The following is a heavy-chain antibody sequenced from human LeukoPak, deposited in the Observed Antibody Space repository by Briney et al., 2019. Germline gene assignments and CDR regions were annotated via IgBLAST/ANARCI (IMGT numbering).Heavy chain of an antibody. CDR3: ARDSYNPVAGGVLLWFGVWRIDAFDI. J-gene: IGHJ3*02. CDR2: MNPNSGNT. CDR1: GYTFTSYD. Sequence: GASVKVSCKASGYTFTSYDINWVRQATGQGLEWMGWMNPNSGNTGYAQKFQGRVTMTRDTSTSTVYMELSSLRSEDTAVYYCARDSYNPVAGGVLLWFGVWRIDAFDIWGQGTMVTVSS. D-gene: IGHD3-10*01. V-gene: IGHV1-8*02.